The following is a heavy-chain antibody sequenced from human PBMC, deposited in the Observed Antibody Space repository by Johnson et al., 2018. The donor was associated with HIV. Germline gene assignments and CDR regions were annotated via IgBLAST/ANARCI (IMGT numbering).Heavy chain of an antibody. V-gene: IGHV3-30-3*01. CDR2: MSYLGSNK. D-gene: IGHD3-22*01. CDR1: GSTFSSYA. Sequence: QVQLVESGGGVVQPGRSLRLSCAASGSTFSSYATHWVRQAPGKGLAWVAVMSYLGSNKYYADSVKGRFTISRDNSNNTLYLKMNSLRAEDTAVYYRAIVTMIVVVMQAFDIWGQGTMVTVSS. J-gene: IGHJ3*02. CDR3: AIVTMIVVVMQAFDI.